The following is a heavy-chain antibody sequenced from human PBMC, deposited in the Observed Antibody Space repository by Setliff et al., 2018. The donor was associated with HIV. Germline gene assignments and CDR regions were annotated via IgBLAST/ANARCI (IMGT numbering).Heavy chain of an antibody. CDR2: IYYSGST. V-gene: IGHV4-39*01. D-gene: IGHD3-10*01. J-gene: IGHJ4*01. CDR1: NGSISRSSYY. CDR3: ASTDNTGYKIDY. Sequence: SETLSLTCAVSNGSISRSSYYWGWIRQPPGKGPEWVGSIYYSGSTYYSPSLKSRVTISVDTSKRQVFLHLTSVTAADTAVYFCASTDNTGYKIDYWGQGALVTVSS.